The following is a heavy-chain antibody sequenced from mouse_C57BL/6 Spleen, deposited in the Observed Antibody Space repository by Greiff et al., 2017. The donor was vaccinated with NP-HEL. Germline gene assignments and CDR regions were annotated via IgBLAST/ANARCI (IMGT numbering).Heavy chain of an antibody. Sequence: QVQLQQSGAELVRPGASVTLSCKASGYTFTDYEMHWVKQTPVHGLEWIGAIDPETGGTAYNQKFKGKAILTADKSSSTAYMELRSLTSEDAAVYYCTGYFDVWGTGTTVTVSS. CDR2: IDPETGGT. CDR1: GYTFTDYE. CDR3: TGYFDV. V-gene: IGHV1-15*01. J-gene: IGHJ1*03.